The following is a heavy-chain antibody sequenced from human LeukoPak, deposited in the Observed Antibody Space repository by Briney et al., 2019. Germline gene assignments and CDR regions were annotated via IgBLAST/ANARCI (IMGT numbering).Heavy chain of an antibody. CDR3: ARDKIEGPTKLDY. D-gene: IGHD1-1*01. V-gene: IGHV3-7*01. Sequence: GGSLRLSCAASGFTFSSYWMSWVRQAPGKGLEWVANIKQDESEKYYVDSLKGRFTISRDNAKDSLYLQMNSLRAEDTAVYYCARDKIEGPTKLDYWGQGILVTVSS. CDR1: GFTFSSYW. CDR2: IKQDESEK. J-gene: IGHJ4*02.